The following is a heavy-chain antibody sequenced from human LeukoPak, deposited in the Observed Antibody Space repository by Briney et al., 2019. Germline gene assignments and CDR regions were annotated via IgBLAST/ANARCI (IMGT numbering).Heavy chain of an antibody. CDR2: IFYGANT. D-gene: IGHD3-3*01. Sequence: SETLSLTCTVSAGSISSYYSNWIRQVPGKGLEWIGYIFYGANTYYNPSLKDRVTMSMDTSKSQVSLKLTSVTAADTAVYYCASRTIFGVIAPYWFRSWGQGTLVTVSP. CDR1: AGSISSYY. J-gene: IGHJ5*01. CDR3: ASRTIFGVIAPYWFRS. V-gene: IGHV4-59*01.